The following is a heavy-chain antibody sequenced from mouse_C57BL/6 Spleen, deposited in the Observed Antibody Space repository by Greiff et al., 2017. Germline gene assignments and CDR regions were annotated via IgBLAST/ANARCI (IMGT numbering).Heavy chain of an antibody. V-gene: IGHV1-66*01. CDR1: GYSFTSYY. J-gene: IGHJ4*01. D-gene: IGHD2-13*01. Sequence: VKLQQSGPELVKPGASVKISCKASGYSFTSYYIHWVKQRPGQGLEWIGWIYPGSGNTKYNEKFKGKATLTADTSSSTAYMQLSSLTSEDSAVYYCASDYSYYAMDYWDQGTSVTVSS. CDR3: ASDYSYYAMDY. CDR2: IYPGSGNT.